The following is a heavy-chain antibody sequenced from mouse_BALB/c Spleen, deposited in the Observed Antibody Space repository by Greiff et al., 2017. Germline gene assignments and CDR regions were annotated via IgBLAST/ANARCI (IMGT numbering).Heavy chain of an antibody. Sequence: EVQVVESGGGLVKPGGSLKLSCAASGFAFSSYDMSWVRQTPEKRLEWVAYISSGGGSTYYPDTVKGRFTISRDNAKNTLYLQMSSLKSEDTAMYYCARRGKSGLYAMDYWGQGTSVTVSS. D-gene: IGHD1-3*01. V-gene: IGHV5-12-1*01. CDR3: ARRGKSGLYAMDY. CDR2: ISSGGGST. J-gene: IGHJ4*01. CDR1: GFAFSSYD.